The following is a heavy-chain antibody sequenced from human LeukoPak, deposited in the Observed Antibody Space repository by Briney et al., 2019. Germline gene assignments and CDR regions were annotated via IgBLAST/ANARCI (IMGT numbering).Heavy chain of an antibody. J-gene: IGHJ4*02. V-gene: IGHV1-24*01. CDR3: ATASGSYHYFDY. CDR2: FDPEDGET. D-gene: IGHD1-26*01. Sequence: ASVKVSCKVSGYTLTELSMHWVRQAPGKGLEWMGGFDPEDGETIYAQKFQGRVTMTEDTSTDTAYMELGSLRSEDTAVYYCATASGSYHYFDYWGQGTLVTVSS. CDR1: GYTLTELS.